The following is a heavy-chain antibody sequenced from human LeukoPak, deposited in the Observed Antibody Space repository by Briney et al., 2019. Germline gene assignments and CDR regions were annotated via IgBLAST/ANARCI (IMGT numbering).Heavy chain of an antibody. J-gene: IGHJ4*02. CDR1: GFTFSSYA. CDR3: AKDLYGEQQLGVRFDY. Sequence: HPGGSLRLSCAASGFTFSSYAMSWVRQAPGKGLEWVSAISGSGGSTYYADSVKGRFTISRDNSKNTLYLQMNSLRAEDTAVYYCAKDLYGEQQLGVRFDYWGQGTLVTVSS. CDR2: ISGSGGST. V-gene: IGHV3-23*01. D-gene: IGHD6-13*01.